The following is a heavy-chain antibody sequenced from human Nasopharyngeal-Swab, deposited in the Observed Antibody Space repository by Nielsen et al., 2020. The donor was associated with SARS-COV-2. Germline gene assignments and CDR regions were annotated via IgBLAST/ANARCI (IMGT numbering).Heavy chain of an antibody. J-gene: IGHJ6*02. D-gene: IGHD3-16*01. Sequence: GESLKISCKASGSGFTSSWISWVRHMPGKGLEWMGRIDPSDSYTSYGPSFQGHVTISADKSITTAFLQWSSLKASDTATYYCARQPRDGIYERLSYKFYAMDVWGQGSTVTVSS. V-gene: IGHV5-10-1*01. CDR1: GSGFTSSW. CDR2: IDPSDSYT. CDR3: ARQPRDGIYERLSYKFYAMDV.